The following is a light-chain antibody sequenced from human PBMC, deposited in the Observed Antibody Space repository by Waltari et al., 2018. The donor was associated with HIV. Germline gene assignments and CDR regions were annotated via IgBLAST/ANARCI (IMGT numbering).Light chain of an antibody. CDR2: GNI. J-gene: IGLJ2*01. CDR3: QSYDSSLIAVV. V-gene: IGLV1-40*01. CDR1: SPNIGAGYE. Sequence: QSVLTQPPSVSGAPGQSVTNSCTGSSPNIGAGYEVQWYQQLPGTAPKLLIYGNINRPSGVPDRFSGSKSGTSASLAISGLQAEDEADYYCQSYDSSLIAVVFGGGTKLTVL.